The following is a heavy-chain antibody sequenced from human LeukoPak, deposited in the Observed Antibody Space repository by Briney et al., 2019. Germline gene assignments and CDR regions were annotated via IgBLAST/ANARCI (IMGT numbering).Heavy chain of an antibody. D-gene: IGHD1-26*01. Sequence: GESLKISCEGSGYIFTSYWIVWARQVPGKGVEGMGIIYPGDSDTRYSPSFQGQVTISADKSISTAYLQWSSLKASDTAIYYCARLEGGFDPWGQGTLVTVSS. J-gene: IGHJ5*02. V-gene: IGHV5-51*01. CDR2: IYPGDSDT. CDR1: GYIFTSYW. CDR3: ARLEGGFDP.